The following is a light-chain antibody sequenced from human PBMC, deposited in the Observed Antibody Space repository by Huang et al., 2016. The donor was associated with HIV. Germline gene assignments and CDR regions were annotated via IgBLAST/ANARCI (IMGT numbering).Light chain of an antibody. Sequence: IQLTQSPSSLSASVGDRVTITCRASQGISTYLAWYQQKPGKAPNLLIYTASTVQTGVPSRFSGSGSGSDFTLTISSLQPEDFATYYCQQLNNYPLTFGGGTKVEIK. CDR3: QQLNNYPLT. CDR1: QGISTY. V-gene: IGKV1-9*01. J-gene: IGKJ4*01. CDR2: TAS.